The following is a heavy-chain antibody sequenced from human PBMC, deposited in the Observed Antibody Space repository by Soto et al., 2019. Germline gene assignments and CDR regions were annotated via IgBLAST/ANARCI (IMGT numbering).Heavy chain of an antibody. CDR3: VRINKVGGMDLLDY. CDR2: TYYRSNCYS. J-gene: IGHJ4*02. D-gene: IGHD1-26*01. CDR1: GDSFSSNSAA. V-gene: IGHV6-1*01. Sequence: SQTLSLTCGISGDSFSSNSAACHWIRQSPSRGLEWLGGTYYRSNCYSDYAISVKRRMTIIPDTAKNQPSLQLNSVTPEDTAMYYCVRINKVGGMDLLDYWGRGPRVTVSS.